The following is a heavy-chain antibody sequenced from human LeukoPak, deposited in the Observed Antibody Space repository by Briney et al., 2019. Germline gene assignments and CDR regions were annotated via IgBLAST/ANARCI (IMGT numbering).Heavy chain of an antibody. V-gene: IGHV4-31*03. CDR1: GGSISSGGYY. CDR3: AGAVAGTFDY. CDR2: IYYSGST. D-gene: IGHD6-19*01. J-gene: IGHJ4*02. Sequence: SETLSLTCTVSGGSISSGGYYWGWIRQHPGKGLEWIGYIYYSGSTYYNPSLKSRVTISVDTSKNQFSLKLSSVTAADTAVYYCAGAVAGTFDYWGQGTLVTVSS.